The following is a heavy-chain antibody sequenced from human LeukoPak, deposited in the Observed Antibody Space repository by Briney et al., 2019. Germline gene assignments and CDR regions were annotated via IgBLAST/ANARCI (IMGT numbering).Heavy chain of an antibody. CDR3: ARLMGSSGYLYYFDY. D-gene: IGHD3-22*01. J-gene: IGHJ4*02. V-gene: IGHV5-51*01. CDR2: IYPGDSDT. Sequence: GESLQISCKGSGYSFTSYWIGWVRQMPGKGLEWMGIIYPGDSDTRYSPSFQGQVTISADKSISTAYLQWSSLKASDTAMYYCARLMGSSGYLYYFDYWGQGTLVTVSS. CDR1: GYSFTSYW.